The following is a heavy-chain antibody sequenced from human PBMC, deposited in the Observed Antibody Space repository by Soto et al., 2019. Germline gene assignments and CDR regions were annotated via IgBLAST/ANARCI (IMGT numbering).Heavy chain of an antibody. CDR3: ATGGTTVTSRFDY. D-gene: IGHD4-17*01. CDR2: ITPIFDTT. Sequence: QVQLVQSGAEVKKPGSSVKVSCKASGGGFSTYAITWVRQAPGQGLEWMGGITPIFDTTNYAQKFQGRVTITADESTTTVHMELTSPTSEDTAVYYCATGGTTVTSRFDYWGQGTLVTVSS. CDR1: GGGFSTYA. V-gene: IGHV1-69*01. J-gene: IGHJ4*02.